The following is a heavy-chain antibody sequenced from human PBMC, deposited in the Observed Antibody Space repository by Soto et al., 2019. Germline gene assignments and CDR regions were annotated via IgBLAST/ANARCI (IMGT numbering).Heavy chain of an antibody. CDR3: ARAHYHDSSGPNGHAFDI. D-gene: IGHD3-22*01. J-gene: IGHJ3*02. CDR1: EFTFSDYA. V-gene: IGHV3-30-3*01. Sequence: QVQLVESGGGVVQPGRSLRLSCAASEFTFSDYAMHWVRQAPGKGLEWVAVISDDGDKVFYADSMKDRLTISRDNSKSTLFLQLTSLGPEDTVLYYCARAHYHDSSGPNGHAFDIWGQGTLVTVSS. CDR2: ISDDGDKV.